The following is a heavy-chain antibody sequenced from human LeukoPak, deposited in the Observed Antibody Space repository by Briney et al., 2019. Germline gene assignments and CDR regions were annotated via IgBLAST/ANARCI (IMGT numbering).Heavy chain of an antibody. D-gene: IGHD4-17*01. CDR2: IYHSGIT. CDR3: AKGGDYVFDD. J-gene: IGHJ4*02. CDR1: GGSISSVHW. V-gene: IGHV4-4*02. Sequence: SGTLSLTCAVSGGSISSVHWWTWVRQPPGKGLEWIGEIYHSGITNYNPSLKSRLTISVDKSKNQFSLKLGSVTAADTAVYYCAKGGDYVFDDWGQGTLVTVSS.